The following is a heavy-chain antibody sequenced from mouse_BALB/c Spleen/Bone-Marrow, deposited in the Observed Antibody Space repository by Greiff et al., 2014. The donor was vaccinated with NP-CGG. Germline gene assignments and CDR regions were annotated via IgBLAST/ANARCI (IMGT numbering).Heavy chain of an antibody. CDR2: IFPGIGTT. CDR3: ARGGNYGY. V-gene: IGHV1S132*01. CDR1: GYTFTNYW. J-gene: IGHJ2*01. Sequence: LQESGAELVKPGASVKLSCKTSGYTFTNYWIQWVKQRPGQGLGWIGEIFPGIGTTYYNEKFKGEATLTIDTSSSTAYMQLSSLTSEDSAVYFCARGGNYGYWGQGTTLTVSS. D-gene: IGHD2-1*01.